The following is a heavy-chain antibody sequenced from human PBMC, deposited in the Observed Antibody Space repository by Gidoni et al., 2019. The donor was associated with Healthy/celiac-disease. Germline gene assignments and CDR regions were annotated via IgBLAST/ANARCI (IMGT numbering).Heavy chain of an antibody. V-gene: IGHV3-23*01. D-gene: IGHD3-10*01. J-gene: IGHJ4*02. Sequence: EVQLLESGGGLVQPGGSLRLSCAASGFNFSSYAMSWVRQAPGKGLEWVSAISGSGGSTYYADSVKGRFTISRDNSKNTLYLQMNSLRAEDTAVYYCANRIYGSGSYYFDYWGQGTLVTVSS. CDR2: ISGSGGST. CDR3: ANRIYGSGSYYFDY. CDR1: GFNFSSYA.